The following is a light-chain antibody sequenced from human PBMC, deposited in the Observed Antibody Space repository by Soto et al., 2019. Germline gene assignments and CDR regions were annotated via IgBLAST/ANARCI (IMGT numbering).Light chain of an antibody. CDR3: HQYYDYPVT. CDR1: QSISTS. J-gene: IGKJ5*01. Sequence: DIQMTQSPSTLSASVGDRVTITCRASQSISTSLAWYQQKPGKAPKLLIYKASSLESGVPSRFSASGSGTEFTLTINSLQPDDFATYYCHQYYDYPVTFGQGTRLDMK. V-gene: IGKV1-5*03. CDR2: KAS.